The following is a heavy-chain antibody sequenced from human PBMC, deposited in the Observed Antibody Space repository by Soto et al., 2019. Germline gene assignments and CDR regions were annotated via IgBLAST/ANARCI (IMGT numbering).Heavy chain of an antibody. D-gene: IGHD7-27*01. Sequence: QVQLVESGGGLVKPGGSLRLSCAASGFTFSDYYMSWIRQAPGKGLEWVSYISSSGSTIYYADSVKGRFTISRDNAKNSLYLQMNRLRAEDTAVYYCASLANCGSRGELFLDYWGQGHLVTVSS. V-gene: IGHV3-11*01. J-gene: IGHJ4*02. CDR3: ASLANCGSRGELFLDY. CDR1: GFTFSDYY. CDR2: ISSSGSTI.